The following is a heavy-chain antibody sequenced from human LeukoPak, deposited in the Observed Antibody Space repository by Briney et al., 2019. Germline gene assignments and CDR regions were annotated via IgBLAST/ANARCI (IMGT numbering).Heavy chain of an antibody. D-gene: IGHD2-15*01. CDR1: AGSISSYY. J-gene: IGHJ3*02. V-gene: IGHV4-59*08. Sequence: MSSETLSLTCTVSAGSISSYYWTWIRQPPGKGLEWIGYIYYSGSTNYNPSLKSRVAISLDTSNNQFSLRLGSVTAADTAVYHCARHCCSGPAKRVFDIWGQGTIVTVSS. CDR2: IYYSGST. CDR3: ARHCCSGPAKRVFDI.